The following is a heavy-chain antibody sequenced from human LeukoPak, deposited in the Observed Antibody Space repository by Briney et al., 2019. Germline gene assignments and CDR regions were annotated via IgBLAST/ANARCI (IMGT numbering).Heavy chain of an antibody. J-gene: IGHJ4*02. Sequence: SETLSLTCTVSGGSISSYYWSWIRQPTGKGLEWIGRIYTSGSTNYNPSLKSRVTMSVDTSKNQFSLKLSSVTAADTAVYYCASGADYYDSSGYFDYWGQGTLVTVSS. CDR2: IYTSGST. D-gene: IGHD3-22*01. CDR1: GGSISSYY. V-gene: IGHV4-4*07. CDR3: ASGADYYDSSGYFDY.